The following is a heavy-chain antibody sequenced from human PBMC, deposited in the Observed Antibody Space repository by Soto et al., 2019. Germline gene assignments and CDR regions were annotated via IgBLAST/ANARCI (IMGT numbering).Heavy chain of an antibody. V-gene: IGHV4-39*01. CDR3: AKHYDILTGYYTPMEY. D-gene: IGHD3-9*01. CDR2: IYYNGGT. Sequence: SGTLALTCTVSGGSISSTSYYWGWIRQPPGRGLEWIGTIYYNGGTYYNPSLKSRVTISVDTSKNQFFLKLSSVTAADTAVYYCAKHYDILTGYYTPMEYWGQGTLVT. CDR1: GGSISSTSYY. J-gene: IGHJ4*02.